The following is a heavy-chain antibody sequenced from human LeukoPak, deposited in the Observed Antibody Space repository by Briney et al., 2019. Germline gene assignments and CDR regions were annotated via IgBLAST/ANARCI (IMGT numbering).Heavy chain of an antibody. CDR1: GGSISSSSYY. J-gene: IGHJ4*02. D-gene: IGHD1-1*01. V-gene: IGHV4-39*07. CDR2: IYYSGST. Sequence: SETLSLTCTVSGGSISSSSYYWGWIRQPPGKGLEWIGSIYYSGSTSYNPSLKRRVTISLDTSKNQFSLKVMYLTAADTAVYYCARGIRTGYGYWGQGTLVTVSS. CDR3: ARGIRTGYGY.